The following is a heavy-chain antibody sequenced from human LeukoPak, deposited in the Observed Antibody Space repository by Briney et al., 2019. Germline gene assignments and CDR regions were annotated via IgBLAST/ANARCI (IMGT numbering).Heavy chain of an antibody. D-gene: IGHD2-15*01. CDR1: GGSISSSSYY. CDR2: IYYSGST. Sequence: SETLSLTCTVSGGSISSSSYYWGWIRQPPGKGLEWIGSIYYSGSTNYNPSLKSRVTISVDTSKNQFSLKLSSVTAADTAVYYCASCSGGSCYSPSDAFDIWGQGTLVTVSS. V-gene: IGHV4-39*07. CDR3: ASCSGGSCYSPSDAFDI. J-gene: IGHJ3*02.